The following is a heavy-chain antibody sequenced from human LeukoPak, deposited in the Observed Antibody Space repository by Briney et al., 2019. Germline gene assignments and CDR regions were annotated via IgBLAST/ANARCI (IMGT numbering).Heavy chain of an antibody. Sequence: SETLSLTCAVYGGSFSGYYWSWIRQPPGKGLEWIGEINHSGSTNYNPTLKSRVTISVDTSKNQFSLKLSSVTAADTAVYYCARARFAGTTVDYWGQGTLVTVSS. CDR1: GGSFSGYY. D-gene: IGHD1-7*01. CDR3: ARARFAGTTVDY. J-gene: IGHJ4*02. V-gene: IGHV4-34*01. CDR2: INHSGST.